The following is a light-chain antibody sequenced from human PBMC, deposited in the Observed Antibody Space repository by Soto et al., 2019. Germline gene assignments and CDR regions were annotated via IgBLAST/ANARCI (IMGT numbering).Light chain of an antibody. CDR3: QQYGSSPRVT. CDR2: GAS. CDR1: QSVSSSY. Sequence: LXPGERATLSCRASQSVSSSYLAWYQQKPGQAPRLLIYGASSRATGIPDRFSGSGSGTDFTLTISRLEPEDFAVYYCQQYGSSPRVTFGGGTKVEIK. J-gene: IGKJ4*01. V-gene: IGKV3-20*01.